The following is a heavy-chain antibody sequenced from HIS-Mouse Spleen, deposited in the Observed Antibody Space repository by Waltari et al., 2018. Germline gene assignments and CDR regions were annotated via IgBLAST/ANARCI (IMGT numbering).Heavy chain of an antibody. Sequence: QVQLVQSGAEVKKPGASVKVSCKASGYPFTSYGISWVRQAPGQGLEWLGWISAYNGNTNYAQKLQGRVTMTTDTSTSTAYMELRSLRSDDTAVYYCARAAGDYYDSSGYDAFDIWGQGTMVTVSS. CDR1: GYPFTSYG. CDR2: ISAYNGNT. J-gene: IGHJ3*02. V-gene: IGHV1-18*01. D-gene: IGHD3-22*01. CDR3: ARAAGDYYDSSGYDAFDI.